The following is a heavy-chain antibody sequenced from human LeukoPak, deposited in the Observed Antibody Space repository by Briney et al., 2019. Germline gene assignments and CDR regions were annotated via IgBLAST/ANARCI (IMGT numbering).Heavy chain of an antibody. D-gene: IGHD4-17*01. Sequence: GGSLRLSCSASGFSFSICSMHWVRQAPGKGLEYVSAISSNGGNTNYADSVKGRFTISRDNSENTLYLQMSSLRTEDTAVYYCVKATVTSSYFDYFDYWGQGTLVTVSS. J-gene: IGHJ4*02. CDR1: GFSFSICS. CDR2: ISSNGGNT. CDR3: VKATVTSSYFDYFDY. V-gene: IGHV3-64D*09.